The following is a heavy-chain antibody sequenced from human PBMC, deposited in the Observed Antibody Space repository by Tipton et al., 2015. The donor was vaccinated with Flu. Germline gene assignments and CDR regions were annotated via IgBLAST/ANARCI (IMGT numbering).Heavy chain of an antibody. V-gene: IGHV4-59*01. Sequence: TLSLTCTVSGGSISSYYWSWIRQPPGKGLEWIGYIYYSGSTNYNPSLKSRVTISVDTSKNQFSLKLSSVTAADTAVYYCARDYYDSGYDAFDIWGQGTMVTVSS. CDR3: ARDYYDSGYDAFDI. J-gene: IGHJ3*02. CDR2: IYYSGST. D-gene: IGHD3-10*01. CDR1: GGSISSYY.